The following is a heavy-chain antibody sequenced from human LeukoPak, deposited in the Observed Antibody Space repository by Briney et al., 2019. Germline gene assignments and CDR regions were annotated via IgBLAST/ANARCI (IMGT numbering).Heavy chain of an antibody. V-gene: IGHV1-69*01. J-gene: IGHJ2*01. CDR1: GGTLSSYA. D-gene: IGHD5-18*01. Sequence: SVKVSCKASGGTLSSYAISWVRQAPGQGLEWMGGIVPTLGTASYAQKFQGRVTITADESTSTAFMELSSLRADDTAVYYCASNVWLRGGDYWYFYPWGRGTLVTVSS. CDR3: ASNVWLRGGDYWYFYP. CDR2: IVPTLGTA.